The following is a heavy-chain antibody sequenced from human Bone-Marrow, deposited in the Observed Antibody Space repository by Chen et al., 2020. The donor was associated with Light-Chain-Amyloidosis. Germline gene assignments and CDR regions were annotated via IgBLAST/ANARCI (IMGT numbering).Heavy chain of an antibody. CDR2: IWYDGSNK. CDR1: GFTFSSYG. D-gene: IGHD4-17*01. Sequence: QVQLVESGGGVVQPGRSLRLSCAASGFTFSSYGMHWVRQAPGKGLEWVAVIWYDGSNKYYADSVKGRFTISRDNSKNTLYLQMNSLRAEDTAVYYCAREEDYGGNWSLFDYWGQGTLVTVSS. V-gene: IGHV3-33*01. CDR3: AREEDYGGNWSLFDY. J-gene: IGHJ4*02.